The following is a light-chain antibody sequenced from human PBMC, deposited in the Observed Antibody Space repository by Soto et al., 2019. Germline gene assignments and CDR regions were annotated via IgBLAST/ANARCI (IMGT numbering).Light chain of an antibody. CDR1: NGDVGSYDL. CDR2: EVN. Sequence: QSALTQPASVSGSPGQSITISCTGTNGDVGSYDLVSWYQQYPGKAPKLIIHEVNKRPSGVSNRFSGAKSGNTASLTISGLQTEDEADYDCCSYAGGNTLIFGGGTKVTVL. V-gene: IGLV2-23*02. CDR3: CSYAGGNTLI. J-gene: IGLJ2*01.